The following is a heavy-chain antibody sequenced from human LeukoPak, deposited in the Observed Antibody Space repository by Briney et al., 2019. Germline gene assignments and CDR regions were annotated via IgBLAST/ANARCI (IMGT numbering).Heavy chain of an antibody. V-gene: IGHV3-74*01. CDR2: INSDGSST. CDR1: GFTFSNYW. Sequence: GGSLRLSWAASGFTFSNYWMHWVRQAPGKGLVWVSRINSDGSSTTYADSVKGRFTISRDNAKNTLNLQMNSLRAEDTAVYYCARDYGRSRDYGMDVWGQGTTVTVSS. CDR3: ARDYGRSRDYGMDV. J-gene: IGHJ6*02. D-gene: IGHD3-10*01.